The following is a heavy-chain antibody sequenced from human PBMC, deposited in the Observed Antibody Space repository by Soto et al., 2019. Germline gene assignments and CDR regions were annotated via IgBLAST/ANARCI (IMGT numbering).Heavy chain of an antibody. V-gene: IGHV3-23*01. CDR3: AKDQYSGSPGKPDY. D-gene: IGHD1-26*01. CDR1: GFTFSSYA. J-gene: IGHJ4*02. Sequence: GGSLRLSCAASGFTFSSYAMSWVRQAPGNGLEWVSAISGSGGTTYYADSVKGRFTISRDNSKSTLYLQMNSLRADDTALYYCAKDQYSGSPGKPDYWGQGTLVTVSS. CDR2: ISGSGGTT.